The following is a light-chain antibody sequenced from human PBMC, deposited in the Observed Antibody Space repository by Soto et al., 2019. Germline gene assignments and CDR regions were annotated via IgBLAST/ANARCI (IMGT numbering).Light chain of an antibody. J-gene: IGLJ1*01. V-gene: IGLV1-40*01. CDR2: GNS. Sequence: QSVLTQPPSVSGAPGQRGTISCTGSSSNIGAGYDVHWYQQLPGTAPKLLIYGNSNRPSGVPDRFSGSKSGTSASLAITGLQAEDEADYYCQSYDSSLSSYGFGTGTKLTVL. CDR3: QSYDSSLSSYG. CDR1: SSNIGAGYD.